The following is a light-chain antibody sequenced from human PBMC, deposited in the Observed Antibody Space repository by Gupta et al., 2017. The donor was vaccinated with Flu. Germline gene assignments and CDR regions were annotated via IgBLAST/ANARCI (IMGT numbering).Light chain of an antibody. J-gene: IGKJ2*01. CDR1: HSINSF. CDR2: DTS. Sequence: FLSPGASATLSCRARHSINSFLALYQQKHGQAPRLLIYDTSNRDTGFPARFSGSGSGTEFTLTISSREPEDFAIYYCQHRCFCPFTFGQGTKMDIK. CDR3: QHRCFCPFT. V-gene: IGKV3-11*01.